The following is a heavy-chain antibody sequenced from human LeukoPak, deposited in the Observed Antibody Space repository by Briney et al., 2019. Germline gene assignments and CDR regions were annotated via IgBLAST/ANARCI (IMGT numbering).Heavy chain of an antibody. CDR1: GGSISSGGYY. CDR3: AILVVVTATTLYWYFDL. CDR2: IYYSGST. D-gene: IGHD2-21*02. J-gene: IGHJ2*01. Sequence: SETLSLTCTVSGGSISSGGYYWSWIRQHPGKGLEWIGYIYYSGSTYYNPSLKSRVTISVDTSKNQFSLKLSSVTAADTAVYYCAILVVVTATTLYWYFDLWGRGTLVTVSS. V-gene: IGHV4-31*03.